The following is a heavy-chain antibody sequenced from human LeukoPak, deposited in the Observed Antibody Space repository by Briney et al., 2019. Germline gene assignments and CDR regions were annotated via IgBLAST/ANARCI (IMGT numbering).Heavy chain of an antibody. V-gene: IGHV3-30*03. CDR2: ILYDGRNK. J-gene: IGHJ6*02. D-gene: IGHD1-1*01. CDR1: GFTFSNFA. CDR3: AREREADDGGYYGMDV. Sequence: PGRSLRLSCAASGFTFSNFAIHWVRQAPGKGLEWVAVILYDGRNKYYGDSVEGRFTISRDNSKNTVYLEMNSLRAEDTAVYYCAREREADDGGYYGMDVWGQGTTVTVSS.